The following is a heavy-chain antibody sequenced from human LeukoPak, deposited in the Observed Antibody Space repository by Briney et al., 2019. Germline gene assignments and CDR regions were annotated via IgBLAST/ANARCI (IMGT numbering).Heavy chain of an antibody. CDR1: GFTFSSYA. CDR2: ISGSGGST. V-gene: IGHV3-23*01. Sequence: GGSLRLSCAASGFTFSSYAMSWVRQAPGKGLEWVSAISGSGGSTYYADSVKGRFTISRDNSKNTLYLQMNSLGAEDTAVYYCARDHYSWFDPWGQGTLVTVSS. CDR3: ARDHYSWFDP. J-gene: IGHJ5*02.